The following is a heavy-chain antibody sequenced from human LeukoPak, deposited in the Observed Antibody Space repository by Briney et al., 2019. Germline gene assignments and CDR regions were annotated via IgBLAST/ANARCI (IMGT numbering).Heavy chain of an antibody. Sequence: ASVKVSCKASGGTFSSYAISWVRQAPGQGLEWMGGIIPIFGTANYAQKLQGRVTMTTDTSTSTAYMELRSLRSDDTAVYYCARAGSGYFDWLSASFDYWGQGTLVTVSS. J-gene: IGHJ4*02. CDR1: GGTFSSYA. CDR2: IIPIFGTA. D-gene: IGHD3-9*01. CDR3: ARAGSGYFDWLSASFDY. V-gene: IGHV1-69*05.